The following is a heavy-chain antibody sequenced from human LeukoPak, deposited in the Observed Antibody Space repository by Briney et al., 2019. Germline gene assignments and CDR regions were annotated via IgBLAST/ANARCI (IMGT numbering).Heavy chain of an antibody. J-gene: IGHJ4*02. Sequence: SETLSHTCTVSGGSISNYWSWIRQPAGKGLEWIGRIYTSGSTNYNPSLKSRVTMSVDTSKNQFSLKLSSVTAADTAVYYCARGQYYYDSSGYYLLLDYWGQGTLVTVSS. CDR2: IYTSGST. CDR3: ARGQYYYDSSGYYLLLDY. V-gene: IGHV4-4*07. CDR1: GGSISNY. D-gene: IGHD3-22*01.